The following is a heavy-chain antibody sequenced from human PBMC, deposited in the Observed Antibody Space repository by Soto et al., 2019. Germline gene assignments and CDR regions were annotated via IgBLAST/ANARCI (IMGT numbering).Heavy chain of an antibody. Sequence: ASVKVSCKVSGYTLTELSMHWVRQAPGKGLEWMGGFDPEDGETIYAQKFQGRVTMTEDTSTDTAYMELSSLRSEDTAVYYCATTSDILTGYSDAFDIWGQGTMVTVSS. CDR2: FDPEDGET. CDR3: ATTSDILTGYSDAFDI. J-gene: IGHJ3*02. CDR1: GYTLTELS. V-gene: IGHV1-24*01. D-gene: IGHD3-9*01.